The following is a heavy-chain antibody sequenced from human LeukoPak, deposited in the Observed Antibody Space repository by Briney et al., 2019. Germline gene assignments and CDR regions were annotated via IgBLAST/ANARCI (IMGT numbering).Heavy chain of an antibody. D-gene: IGHD1-26*01. V-gene: IGHV1-46*01. J-gene: IGHJ6*02. CDR2: INPSGGST. CDR1: GYTFTSYY. CDR3: ARDLRDSGRKDYYYYGMDV. Sequence: EASVKVSCKASGYTFTSYYMHWVRQAPGQGLEWMGIINPSGGSTSYAQKFQGRVTMTRDTSTSTVYMELSSLRSEDTAVYYCARDLRDSGRKDYYYYGMDVWGQGTTVTVSS.